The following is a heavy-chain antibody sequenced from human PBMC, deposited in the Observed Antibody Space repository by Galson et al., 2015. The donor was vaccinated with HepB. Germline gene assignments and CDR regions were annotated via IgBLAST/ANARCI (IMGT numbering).Heavy chain of an antibody. J-gene: IGHJ4*02. CDR2: ISGDNGNT. Sequence: SVKVTCKASGFSISNYGIIWVRQAPGQGLEWMGWISGDNGNTDYAQRLQGRVTMTRDTSTGTAYMELRSLRSDDTAVYYCARVTVDGNNFGSFDYWGQGTLVTVSS. V-gene: IGHV1-18*04. D-gene: IGHD5-24*01. CDR1: GFSISNYG. CDR3: ARVTVDGNNFGSFDY.